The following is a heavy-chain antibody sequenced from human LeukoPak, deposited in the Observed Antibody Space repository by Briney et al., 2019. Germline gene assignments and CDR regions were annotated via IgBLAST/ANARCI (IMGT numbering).Heavy chain of an antibody. CDR2: ITSGGDYI. CDR3: ARGHYDVLAASYKWTPDY. J-gene: IGHJ4*02. Sequence: GGSLRLSCAASGVTFNTFNMNWVRQAPGKGLEWVSSITSGGDYIYYADSVKSRFTTSRDNAKNSLSLQLNSLRVEATAVYYCARGHYDVLAASYKWTPDYWGQGTLVTVSS. CDR1: GVTFNTFN. V-gene: IGHV3-21*01. D-gene: IGHD3-9*01.